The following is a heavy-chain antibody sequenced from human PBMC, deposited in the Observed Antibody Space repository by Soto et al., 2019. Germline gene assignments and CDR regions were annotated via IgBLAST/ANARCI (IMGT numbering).Heavy chain of an antibody. Sequence: PWGSLRLSCAASGFTFSSYSMNWVRQAPGKGLEWVSSISSSSSYIYYADSVKGRFTISRDNAKNSLYLQMNSLRAEDTAVYYCARWRDYYYYMDVWGKGTTVTVSS. CDR1: GFTFSSYS. D-gene: IGHD3-3*01. J-gene: IGHJ6*03. V-gene: IGHV3-21*01. CDR2: ISSSSSYI. CDR3: ARWRDYYYYMDV.